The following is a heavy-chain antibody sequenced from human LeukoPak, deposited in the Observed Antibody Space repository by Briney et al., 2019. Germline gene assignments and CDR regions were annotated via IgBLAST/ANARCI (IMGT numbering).Heavy chain of an antibody. CDR3: ATTPSSTPPDY. V-gene: IGHV3-23*01. Sequence: QTGGSLRLSCAASGITFCSLAMAWARPAPGKGLEWVSTVGSSGVNTHYADSVKGRFTISRDNSKSTLHLQMNSLRVEDTALYYCATTPSSTPPDYWGQGTLVTVSS. D-gene: IGHD6-13*01. J-gene: IGHJ4*02. CDR1: GITFCSLA. CDR2: VGSSGVNT.